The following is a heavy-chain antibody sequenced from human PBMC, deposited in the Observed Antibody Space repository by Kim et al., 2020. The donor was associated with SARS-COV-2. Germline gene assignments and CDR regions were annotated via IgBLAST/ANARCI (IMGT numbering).Heavy chain of an antibody. Sequence: GGSLRLSCAASGFTFSSYGMHWVRQAPGKGLEWVAVISYDGSNKYYADSVKGRFTISRDNSKNTLYLQMNSLGAEDTAVYYCGHFDYWGQGTLVTVSS. J-gene: IGHJ4*02. CDR2: ISYDGSNK. CDR3: GHFDY. V-gene: IGHV3-30*03. CDR1: GFTFSSYG.